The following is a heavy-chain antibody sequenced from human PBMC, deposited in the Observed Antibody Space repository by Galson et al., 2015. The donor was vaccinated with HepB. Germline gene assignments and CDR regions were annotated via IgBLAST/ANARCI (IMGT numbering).Heavy chain of an antibody. CDR2: IEPSDSYT. CDR3: ARQRDYASPRIDY. CDR1: GYSFTSYW. J-gene: IGHJ4*02. D-gene: IGHD4-17*01. V-gene: IGHV5-10-1*01. Sequence: QSGAEVKKPGESLRISCKASGYSFTSYWITWVRQMPGKGLEWMGRIEPSDSYTNYSPSFQGHVTISADKSISTAYLQWISLKASDTAMYYCARQRDYASPRIDYWGQGILVTVSS.